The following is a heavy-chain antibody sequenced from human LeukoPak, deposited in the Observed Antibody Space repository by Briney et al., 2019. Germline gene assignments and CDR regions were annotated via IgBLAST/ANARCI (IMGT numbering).Heavy chain of an antibody. J-gene: IGHJ4*01. Sequence: GGSLRLSCAASGFTVSDNYMSWVRQAPGKGLEWVSGISNSGGRTYYADSVKGRFTISRDNSKNTLYLQMNSLRAEDTAVYYCAKEGGPMVEWTFDYWGQGTLVTVSS. CDR3: AKEGGPMVEWTFDY. V-gene: IGHV3-23*01. D-gene: IGHD4/OR15-4a*01. CDR1: GFTVSDNY. CDR2: ISNSGGRT.